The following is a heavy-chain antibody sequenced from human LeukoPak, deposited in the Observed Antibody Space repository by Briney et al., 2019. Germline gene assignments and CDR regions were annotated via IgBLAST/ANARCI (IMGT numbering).Heavy chain of an antibody. CDR2: IYYSGST. CDR1: GGSISSSSYY. J-gene: IGHJ4*02. V-gene: IGHV4-39*01. D-gene: IGHD1-26*01. CDR3: ARHVGGHAWELLGD. Sequence: SETLSLTCTVSGGSISSSSYYWGRIRQPPGKGLEWIGSIYYSGSTYYNPSLKSRVTISVDTSKNQFSLKLSSVTAADTAVYYCARHVGGHAWELLGDWGQGTLVTVSS.